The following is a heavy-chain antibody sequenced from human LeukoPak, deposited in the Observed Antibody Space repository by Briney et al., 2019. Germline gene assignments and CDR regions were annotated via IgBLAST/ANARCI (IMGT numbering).Heavy chain of an antibody. CDR3: ARKDSGSYHNWIDA. J-gene: IGHJ5*02. V-gene: IGHV3-21*01. CDR1: GFTFSSYS. Sequence: GGSLRLSCAASGFTFSSYSMNWVRQAPGKGLEWVSSISSSSRYIYYADSVKGRFTISRDNAKNSLYLQMNSLRAEDTAVYYCARKDSGSYHNWIDAWGKGTLVTVSS. CDR2: ISSSSRYI. D-gene: IGHD1-26*01.